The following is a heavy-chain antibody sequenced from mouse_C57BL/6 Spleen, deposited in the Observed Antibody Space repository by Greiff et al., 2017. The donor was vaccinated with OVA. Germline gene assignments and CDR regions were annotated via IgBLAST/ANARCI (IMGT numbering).Heavy chain of an antibody. V-gene: IGHV5-9-1*02. CDR3: TRDRGGQGWFAY. Sequence: EVQLVESGEGLVKPGGSLKLSCAASGFTFSSYAMSWVRQTPEKRLEWVAYISSGGDYIYYADTVKGRFTISRDNARNTLYLQMSSLKSEGTAMYYCTRDRGGQGWFAYWGQGTLVTVSA. CDR2: ISSGGDYI. J-gene: IGHJ3*01. CDR1: GFTFSSYA. D-gene: IGHD3-3*01.